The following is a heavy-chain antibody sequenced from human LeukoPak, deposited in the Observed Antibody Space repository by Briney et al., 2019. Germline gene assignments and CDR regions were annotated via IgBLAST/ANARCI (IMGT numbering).Heavy chain of an antibody. D-gene: IGHD3-22*01. CDR1: GIIFSDHW. CDR2: IKTDGRQI. CDR3: ASGYYDSSGYSPYYYYYGMDV. J-gene: IGHJ6*02. V-gene: IGHV3-7*01. Sequence: PGGSLKLSCAASGIIFSDHWMTWVRQAPGKGLEWVATIKTDGRQIYYVDSVKGRFTIPRDNAKNSLYLQMNSLRAEDTAVYYCASGYYDSSGYSPYYYYYGMDVWGQGTTVTVSS.